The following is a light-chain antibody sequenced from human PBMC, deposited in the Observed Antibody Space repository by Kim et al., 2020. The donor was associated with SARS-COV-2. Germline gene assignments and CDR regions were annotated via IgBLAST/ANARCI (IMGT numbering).Light chain of an antibody. Sequence: HSLTISCIGTNSEIGAFAYVSWFQQHPGKAPKLLIYDVTERPSGISNRFSGSTSGNTASLTISGLLIEDEADYYCSSYTTANSRVFGTGTKVTVL. CDR1: NSEIGAFAY. V-gene: IGLV2-14*04. J-gene: IGLJ1*01. CDR2: DVT. CDR3: SSYTTANSRV.